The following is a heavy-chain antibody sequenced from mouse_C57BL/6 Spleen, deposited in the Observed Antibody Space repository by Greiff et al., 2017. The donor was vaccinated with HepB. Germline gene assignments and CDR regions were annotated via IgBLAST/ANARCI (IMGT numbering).Heavy chain of an antibody. CDR2: IYPGDGDT. CDR1: GYAFSSSW. CDR3: AIQELRFAY. D-gene: IGHD1-1*01. V-gene: IGHV1-82*01. J-gene: IGHJ3*01. Sequence: QVQLQHSGPELVKPGASVKISCKASGYAFSSSWMNWVKQRPGKGLEWIGRIYPGDGDTNYNVKFKGKATLTADKSSSTAYMQLSSLTSEDSAVYFCAIQELRFAYWGQGTLVTVSA.